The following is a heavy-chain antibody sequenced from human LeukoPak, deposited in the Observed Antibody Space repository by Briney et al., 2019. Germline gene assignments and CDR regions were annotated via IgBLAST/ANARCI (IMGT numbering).Heavy chain of an antibody. J-gene: IGHJ4*02. CDR3: ARRTYSGTYYYFDY. D-gene: IGHD1-26*01. CDR1: GFSIGTYW. V-gene: IGHV3-74*01. Sequence: LPGGSLRLSCAASGFSIGTYWMHWVRQAPGKGLVWVSRINSDGSTTSYADSVKGRFTISRDNAKNTLYLQMNSLRAEDTAVYYCARRTYSGTYYYFDYWGQGTLVTVSS. CDR2: INSDGSTT.